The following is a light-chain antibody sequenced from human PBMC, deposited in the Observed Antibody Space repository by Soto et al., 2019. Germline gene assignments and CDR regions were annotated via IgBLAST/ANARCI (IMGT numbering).Light chain of an antibody. CDR2: GAS. CDR1: QSVSSNY. Sequence: ETVLTQSPGTLSLSPGERVTLSCRASQSVSSNYLAWYQQKPGQAPRLLIYGASSRATGIPDRFSGSGSGTDFTLTISRLEPEDLAVYYCQQYGSSSWTFGQGTKVEIK. CDR3: QQYGSSSWT. V-gene: IGKV3-20*01. J-gene: IGKJ1*01.